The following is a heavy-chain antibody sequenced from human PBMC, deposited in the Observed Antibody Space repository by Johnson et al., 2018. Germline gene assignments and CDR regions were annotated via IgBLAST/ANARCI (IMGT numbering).Heavy chain of an antibody. CDR3: AKPFRYENCSSPSGYTGGAWYFDL. V-gene: IGHV3-30*18. Sequence: QVQLVESGGGVVQPGRSLRLSCEACGFTFTYFGMHWVRQAPGKGLEWVAVISYDGSNKNHADSVKGRFSISRDNSKYTLYLQMNSLRVEDTAVYYCAKPFRYENCSSPSGYTGGAWYFDLWGRGTLVTVSS. J-gene: IGHJ2*01. CDR1: GFTFTYFG. D-gene: IGHD2-2*02. CDR2: ISYDGSNK.